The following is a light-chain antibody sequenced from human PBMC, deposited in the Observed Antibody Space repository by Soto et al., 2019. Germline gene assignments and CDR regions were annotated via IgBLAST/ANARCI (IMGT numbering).Light chain of an antibody. CDR2: GAS. CDR1: QSVSSSS. Sequence: EIVLTQSPDTLSLSPGERATLSCRASQSVSSSSLAWYQQKPGQAPRLLIYGASFRATGIPDRFSGSGSGTDFTLTISRLEPEDFAVYYCQQYGSSPTTFGQGT. V-gene: IGKV3-20*01. J-gene: IGKJ1*01. CDR3: QQYGSSPTT.